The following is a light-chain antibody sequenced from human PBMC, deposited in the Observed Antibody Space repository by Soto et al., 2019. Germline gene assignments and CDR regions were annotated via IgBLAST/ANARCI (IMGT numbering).Light chain of an antibody. CDR1: QSVRGN. CDR2: GAS. V-gene: IGKV3-15*01. J-gene: IGKJ4*01. CDR3: QQYINWPLT. Sequence: EKGMKQSPATISVSPGERDTLSCRASQSVRGNLAWYQQKPGQAPRLLIYGASTRATDIPARFSGSGSETEFTLTISSLQSEDFAIYYCQQYINWPLTFGGGTKVEIK.